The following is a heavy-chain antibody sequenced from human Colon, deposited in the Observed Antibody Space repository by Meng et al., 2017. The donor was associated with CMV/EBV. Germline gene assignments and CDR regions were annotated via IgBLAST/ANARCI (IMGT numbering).Heavy chain of an antibody. D-gene: IGHD1-1*01. CDR3: ARGGLERDLLVN. Sequence: SVKVSCKASGGTFSSYAISWVRQAPGQGLEWMGGIIPIFGTANYAQKFQGRVTITTDESTSTAYMELSSLRSEDTAMYYCARGGLERDLLVNWGQGTLVTVSS. CDR1: GGTFSSYA. J-gene: IGHJ4*02. CDR2: IIPIFGTA. V-gene: IGHV1-69*05.